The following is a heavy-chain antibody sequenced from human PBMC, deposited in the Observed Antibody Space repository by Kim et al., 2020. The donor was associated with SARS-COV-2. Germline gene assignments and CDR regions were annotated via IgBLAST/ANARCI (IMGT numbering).Heavy chain of an antibody. Sequence: GGSLRLSCAAPELSFSSYGMNWVRRAPGKGLEWVSYIGTGTGDTAYADSVKGRFTISRDNARNSPYLQMNTLRDDDTATYYCARENLGSGLFDCWGLGTL. J-gene: IGHJ4*02. CDR2: IGTGTGDT. V-gene: IGHV3-48*02. D-gene: IGHD6-19*01. CDR3: ARENLGSGLFDC. CDR1: ELSFSSYG.